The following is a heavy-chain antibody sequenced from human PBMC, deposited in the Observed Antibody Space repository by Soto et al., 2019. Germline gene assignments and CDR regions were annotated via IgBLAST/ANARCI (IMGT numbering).Heavy chain of an antibody. CDR3: ARGVPPRPGESFQH. CDR2: ISSSSSYI. J-gene: IGHJ1*01. V-gene: IGHV3-21*01. D-gene: IGHD6-6*01. Sequence: GGSLRLSCAASGFTFSSYSMNWVRQAPGKGLEWVSSISSSSSYIYYADSVKGRFTISRDNAKNSLYLQMNSLRAEDTAVYYCARGVPPRPGESFQHWGQGTLVTVSS. CDR1: GFTFSSYS.